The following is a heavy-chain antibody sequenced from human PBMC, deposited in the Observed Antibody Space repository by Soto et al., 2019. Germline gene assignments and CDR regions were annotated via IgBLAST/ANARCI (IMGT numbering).Heavy chain of an antibody. Sequence: WGSLRLSCAASGFTFIYYAMHLCRHSPGKGLEWVALISSDGSNKYYADSVKGRFTISRDNSKNTLYLQMNSLRAEDAALFYCARDPGLPGNPFDYWGQGTLVTVSS. CDR3: ARDPGLPGNPFDY. CDR1: GFTFIYYA. V-gene: IGHV3-30-3*01. J-gene: IGHJ4*02. CDR2: ISSDGSNK. D-gene: IGHD2-21*02.